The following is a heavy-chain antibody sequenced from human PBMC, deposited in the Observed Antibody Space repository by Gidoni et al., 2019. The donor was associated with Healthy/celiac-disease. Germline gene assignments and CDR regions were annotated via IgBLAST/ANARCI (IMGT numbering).Heavy chain of an antibody. CDR3: ARELGIAAADPDAFDI. Sequence: QVQPVASGGGVVIPARSLSFPCAASGPTLCSHAMNRVRQAPGKGLEWEAVISYEGINKYYADSVKGRFTISRDNSKNTLYLQMNSLRAEDTAVYYCARELGIAAADPDAFDIWGQGTMVTVSA. CDR2: ISYEGINK. CDR1: GPTLCSHA. J-gene: IGHJ3*02. V-gene: IGHV3-30-3*01. D-gene: IGHD6-13*01.